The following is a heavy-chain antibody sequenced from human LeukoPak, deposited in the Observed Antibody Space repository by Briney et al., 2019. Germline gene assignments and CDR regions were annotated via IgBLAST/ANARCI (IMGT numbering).Heavy chain of an antibody. V-gene: IGHV4-59*08. CDR1: GGSISSYY. CDR2: IYYSGST. Sequence: SETLPLTCSVSGGSISSYYWSWIRQPPGKGLEWIGYIYYSGSTNYNPSLKSRVTISINTSKNQFSLNLTSVTAADTAVYYCARGMYYYDGSGDYWGQGTLVTVSS. D-gene: IGHD3-22*01. CDR3: ARGMYYYDGSGDY. J-gene: IGHJ4*02.